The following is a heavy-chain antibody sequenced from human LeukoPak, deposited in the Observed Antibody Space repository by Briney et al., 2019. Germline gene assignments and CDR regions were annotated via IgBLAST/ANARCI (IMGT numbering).Heavy chain of an antibody. CDR3: ARVSGVVKTTMVISPEYYFEY. V-gene: IGHV1-46*01. Sequence: ASVKVSCKASGYTFTSYYMHWVRQAPGQGLEWMGIINPSGGSTSYAQKFQGRVTMTRDTSTSTVYMELSSLRSEDTAMYYCARVSGVVKTTMVISPEYYFEYWGQGTLVTVSS. CDR1: GYTFTSYY. CDR2: INPSGGST. J-gene: IGHJ4*02. D-gene: IGHD5-18*01.